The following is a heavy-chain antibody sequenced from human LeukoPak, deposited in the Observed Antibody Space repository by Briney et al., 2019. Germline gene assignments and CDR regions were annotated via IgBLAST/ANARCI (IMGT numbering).Heavy chain of an antibody. D-gene: IGHD6-19*01. Sequence: GGSLRLSCAASGFMFSSYEMNWVRQAPGKGLEWVSYISSGDSITYYADSVKGRFTISRDNAKNSLYLQMNSLRAEDTAVYYCARLIAVAGTGGDSWGQGTLVTVSS. CDR1: GFMFSSYE. CDR2: ISSGDSIT. V-gene: IGHV3-48*03. J-gene: IGHJ4*02. CDR3: ARLIAVAGTGGDS.